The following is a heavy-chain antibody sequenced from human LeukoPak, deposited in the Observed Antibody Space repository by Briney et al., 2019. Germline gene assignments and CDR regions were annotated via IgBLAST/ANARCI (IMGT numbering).Heavy chain of an antibody. CDR1: GGSISSGCYS. Sequence: SETLSLTCAVSGGSISSGCYSWIWIPRPPGKGLEWNGYNYHSGSTYYNPSLKSRVTISVDRSKNQLSLKLSSVTAADTAVYCCARAMVRGVTNWFDPWGQGTLVTVSS. D-gene: IGHD3-10*01. V-gene: IGHV4-30-2*01. CDR2: NYHSGST. CDR3: ARAMVRGVTNWFDP. J-gene: IGHJ5*02.